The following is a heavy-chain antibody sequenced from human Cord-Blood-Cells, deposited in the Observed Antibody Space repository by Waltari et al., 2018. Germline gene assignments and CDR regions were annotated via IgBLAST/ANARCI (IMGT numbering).Heavy chain of an antibody. CDR3: ARDEGANYDSSGYFDY. V-gene: IGHV1-2*02. CDR1: GYTFTGYY. D-gene: IGHD3-22*01. J-gene: IGHJ4*02. Sequence: QVQLVQSGAEVKKHGASVKVSCKASGYTFTGYYMHWVRQAPGRGREWMGGINPDGGGTNFAQDFQGRVTMTRDTSTSTAYMELSRLRSDDTALYYCARDEGANYDSSGYFDYWGQGTLVTVSS. CDR2: INPDGGGT.